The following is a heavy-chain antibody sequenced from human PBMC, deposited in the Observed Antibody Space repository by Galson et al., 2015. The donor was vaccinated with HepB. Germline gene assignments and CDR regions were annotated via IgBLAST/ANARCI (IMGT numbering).Heavy chain of an antibody. CDR2: ISGSGGST. Sequence: SLRLSCAASGLTFSSYAMSWVRQAPGKGLEWVSAISGSGGSTYYADSVKGRFTISRDNSKNTLYLQMNSLRAEDTAVYYCAKGLEGLLDLEDAFDIWGRGTMVTVSS. J-gene: IGHJ3*02. CDR1: GLTFSSYA. V-gene: IGHV3-23*01. D-gene: IGHD3-3*01. CDR3: AKGLEGLLDLEDAFDI.